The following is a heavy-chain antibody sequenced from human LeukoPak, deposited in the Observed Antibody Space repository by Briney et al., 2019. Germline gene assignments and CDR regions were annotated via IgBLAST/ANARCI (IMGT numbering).Heavy chain of an antibody. CDR1: GFTFNNYA. J-gene: IGHJ4*02. V-gene: IGHV3-23*01. CDR2: ISDVGGT. CDR3: AKDHCSTTRCIAGFDF. Sequence: GGSLRLSCAASGFTFNNYAMSWVRQAPGQGLQWVSGISDVGGTFYADSVKGRFTISRDNSRNTLYLQMNSLRAEDTAIYYSAKDHCSTTRCIAGFDFWGQGTLVTVSS. D-gene: IGHD2-2*01.